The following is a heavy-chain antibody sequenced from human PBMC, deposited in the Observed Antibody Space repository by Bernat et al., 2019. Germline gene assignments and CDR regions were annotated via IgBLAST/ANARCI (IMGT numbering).Heavy chain of an antibody. CDR1: GFTFSSYG. D-gene: IGHD6-19*01. Sequence: QVQLVESGGVVVQPGRSLRLSCAASGFTFSSYGMHWVRQAPGKGLEWVAVIWYDGSNKYYADSVKGRFTISRDNSKNTLYLKMNSLRAEDTDVYYCARRRRMAVYGMDVWGQGNTVTVSS. V-gene: IGHV3-33*01. CDR3: ARRRRMAVYGMDV. J-gene: IGHJ6*02. CDR2: IWYDGSNK.